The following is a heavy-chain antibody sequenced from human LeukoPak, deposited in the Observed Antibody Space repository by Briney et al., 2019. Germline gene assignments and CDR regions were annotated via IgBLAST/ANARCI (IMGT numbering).Heavy chain of an antibody. CDR1: GFTFSGYS. CDR2: FGTRSTSI. V-gene: IGHV3-21*01. Sequence: GGSLRLSCTASGFTFSGYSMNWIRQAPGKGLGWVSSFGTRSTSIYHAGSVKGRFAISRDNAKNPLYLQMNSLRAEDTALYYCAREVSEGFDFWGQGTLVTVSS. J-gene: IGHJ4*02. CDR3: AREVSEGFDF. D-gene: IGHD3-22*01.